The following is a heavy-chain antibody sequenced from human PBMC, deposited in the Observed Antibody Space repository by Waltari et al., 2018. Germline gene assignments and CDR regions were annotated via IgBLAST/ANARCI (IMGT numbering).Heavy chain of an antibody. CDR2: MNPDSGNT. CDR1: GGTFSSYS. J-gene: IGHJ4*02. CDR3: ARTYYDFWTGSYWVHYFDD. V-gene: IGHV1-8*02. Sequence: VQLVQSGAEVKKPGSSVKVYCKDSGGTFSSYSIRWARQAAGQGLEWAGWMNPDSGNTGYAQRIQGRVTMTRNTSISTAYMELSSLRSEDTAVYYCARTYYDFWTGSYWVHYFDDWGQGTLVTVSS. D-gene: IGHD3-3*01.